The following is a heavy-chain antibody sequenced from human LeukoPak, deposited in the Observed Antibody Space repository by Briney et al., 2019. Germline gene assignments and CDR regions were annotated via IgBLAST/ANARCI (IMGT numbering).Heavy chain of an antibody. CDR1: GYTFTSYY. J-gene: IGHJ4*02. V-gene: IGHV1-46*01. D-gene: IGHD3-22*01. CDR2: INPSGGST. Sequence: ASVKVSCKASGYTFTSYYMHWVRQAPGQGLEWMGIINPSGGSTSYAPKFQGRVTMTRDTSTSTVYMELSSLRPEDTAVYYCARDTPYYYDSSGYRSRFDFWGQGTLVTVSS. CDR3: ARDTPYYYDSSGYRSRFDF.